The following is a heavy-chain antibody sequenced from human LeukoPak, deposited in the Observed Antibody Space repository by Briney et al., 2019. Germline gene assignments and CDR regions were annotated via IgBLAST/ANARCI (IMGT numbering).Heavy chain of an antibody. Sequence: GRSLRLSCAASGFTFSSYWMSWVRQAPGKGLEWVANIKQDGSETYYVDSVKGRFTISRDNAKNSLFLQMNTLRAEDTAVYYCAKDLGSYFDYWGQGTLVTVSS. CDR3: AKDLGSYFDY. CDR2: IKQDGSET. D-gene: IGHD1-26*01. J-gene: IGHJ4*02. CDR1: GFTFSSYW. V-gene: IGHV3-7*01.